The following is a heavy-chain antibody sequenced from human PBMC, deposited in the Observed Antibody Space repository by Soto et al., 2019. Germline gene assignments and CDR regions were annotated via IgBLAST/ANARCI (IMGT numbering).Heavy chain of an antibody. CDR3: AITYCRDNSCPRDFDF. CDR2: FIPILDMA. J-gene: IGHJ4*02. CDR1: GGTFNTYT. V-gene: IGHV1-69*02. Sequence: QVQVVQSGAEVKKPESSVKVSCKPSGGTFNTYTVNWVRLAPGHGLEWMVRFIPILDMANYAQRFKDRVTISADRSKFTAYMELNSLTSDDTAVYYCAITYCRDNSCPRDFDFWGPGTRVTVSS. D-gene: IGHD2-21*01.